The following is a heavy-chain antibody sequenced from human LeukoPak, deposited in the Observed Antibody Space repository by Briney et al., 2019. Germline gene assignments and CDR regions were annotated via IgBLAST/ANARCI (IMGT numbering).Heavy chain of an antibody. Sequence: SETLSLTCTVSGGSISSYYWSWIRQPAGKGLEWIGRIYTSGSTNYNPSLKSRVTISVDTSKNQFSLKLSSVTAADTAVYYCARLANSGSYYGWFDPWGQGTLVTVSS. V-gene: IGHV4-4*07. D-gene: IGHD3-10*01. CDR3: ARLANSGSYYGWFDP. CDR2: IYTSGST. J-gene: IGHJ5*02. CDR1: GGSISSYY.